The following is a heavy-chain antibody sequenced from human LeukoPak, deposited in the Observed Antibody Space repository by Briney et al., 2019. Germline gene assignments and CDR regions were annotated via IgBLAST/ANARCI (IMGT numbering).Heavy chain of an antibody. V-gene: IGHV1-3*01. CDR1: GYTFTSYA. CDR2: INAGNGNT. J-gene: IGHJ4*02. Sequence: GASVKVSCKASGYTFTSYAMHWVRQAPGQRLEWMGWINAGNGNTKYSQKFQGRVTITRDTSASTAYMELSSLRSEDTAVYYCARAVCSSTSCYAPDYWGQGTLVTVSS. D-gene: IGHD2-2*01. CDR3: ARAVCSSTSCYAPDY.